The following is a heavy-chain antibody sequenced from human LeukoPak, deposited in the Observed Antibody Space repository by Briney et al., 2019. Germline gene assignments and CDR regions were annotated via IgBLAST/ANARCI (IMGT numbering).Heavy chain of an antibody. CDR2: ISGSGGST. D-gene: IGHD2-21*01. CDR1: GFIVNDHA. CDR3: AKYGAYCGGDCSAGGY. J-gene: IGHJ4*02. Sequence: GGSLTLSCVASGFIVNDHAMHWVRQTPGKGLEWVSAISGSGGSTYYADSVKGRFTISRDNSKNTLYLQMNSLRAEDTAVYYCAKYGAYCGGDCSAGGYWGQGTLVTVSS. V-gene: IGHV3-23*01.